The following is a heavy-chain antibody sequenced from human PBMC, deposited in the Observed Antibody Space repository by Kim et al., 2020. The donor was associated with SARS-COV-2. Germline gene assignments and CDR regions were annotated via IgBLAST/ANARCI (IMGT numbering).Heavy chain of an antibody. V-gene: IGHV4-61*01. CDR2: YYYSSST. Sequence: SETLSLTCTVSGGSVSSTNYYWIWLPQPPGQGLEWIRLYYYSSSTNYNPSLKSRVTMSVDTTKNRFSLRLSSVTAAATAVYYRARRERSSSWYDGSWGQGTLVTVSS. D-gene: IGHD6-6*01. J-gene: IGHJ5*02. CDR3: ARRERSSSWYDGS. CDR1: GGSVSSTNYY.